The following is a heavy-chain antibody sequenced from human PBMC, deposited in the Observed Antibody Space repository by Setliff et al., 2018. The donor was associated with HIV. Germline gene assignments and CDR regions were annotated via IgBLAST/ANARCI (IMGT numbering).Heavy chain of an antibody. CDR1: GYTFSSYY. Sequence: GASVKVSCKASGYTFSSYYIHWVRQAPGQGLEWMGVIHPSGCSTSYAQSFQDRVTMTRDTSTSTVYMELSSLRSEDTAVYYCARVRYCSGGSCYGGEYWFDPWGQGTLVTVSS. D-gene: IGHD2-15*01. J-gene: IGHJ5*02. CDR3: ARVRYCSGGSCYGGEYWFDP. V-gene: IGHV1-46*01. CDR2: IHPSGCST.